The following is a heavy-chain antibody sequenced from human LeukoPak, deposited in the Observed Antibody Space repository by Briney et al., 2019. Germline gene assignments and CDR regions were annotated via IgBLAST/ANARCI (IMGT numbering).Heavy chain of an antibody. CDR3: QGRGYSGYDFTIPIDY. D-gene: IGHD5-12*01. CDR2: MNPNSGAT. Sequence: ASVKVSCKTSGFTFTSHDYNWVRQATGQGLEWMGWMNPNSGATGYAQKFQGRVTMTEDTSTDTAYMELSSLRSEDTAVYYCQGRGYSGYDFTIPIDYWGQGTLVTVSS. V-gene: IGHV1-8*01. CDR1: GFTFTSHD. J-gene: IGHJ4*02.